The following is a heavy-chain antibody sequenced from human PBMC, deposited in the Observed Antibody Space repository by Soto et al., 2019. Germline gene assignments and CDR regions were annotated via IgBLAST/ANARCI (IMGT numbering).Heavy chain of an antibody. J-gene: IGHJ4*02. V-gene: IGHV3-11*01. D-gene: IGHD2-15*01. Sequence: PGGSLRLSCAASGFTFSDYYMSWIRQAPGKGLEWVSYISSSGSTIYYADSVKGRFTISRDNAKNSLYLQMNSLRGEDTAVYYCARGGSSPFGTLFRGYYYFDYWGQGTLVTVSS. CDR3: ARGGSSPFGTLFRGYYYFDY. CDR1: GFTFSDYY. CDR2: ISSSGSTI.